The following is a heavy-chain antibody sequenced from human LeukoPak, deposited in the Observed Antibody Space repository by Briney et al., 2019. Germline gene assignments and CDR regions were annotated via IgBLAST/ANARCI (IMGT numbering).Heavy chain of an antibody. V-gene: IGHV1-2*02. CDR1: RFTFNDYY. D-gene: IGHD5-18*01. CDR3: AEGYSYGYHPFDY. J-gene: IGHJ4*02. Sequence: ASVKVSCKASRFTFNDYYIHWVRQAPGQGLEWMGWIDPNSGGTHYAQNFQGRFTVTRDASIYTVYMDLTSLRSDDTAVYYCAEGYSYGYHPFDYWGQGTLVTVSS. CDR2: IDPNSGGT.